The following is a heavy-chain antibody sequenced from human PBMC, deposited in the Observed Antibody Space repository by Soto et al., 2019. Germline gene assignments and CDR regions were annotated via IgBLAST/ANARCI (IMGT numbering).Heavy chain of an antibody. D-gene: IGHD6-19*01. CDR2: INAGNGNT. Sequence: ASVKVSCKASGYTFTRYAMHWVRQAPGQRLEWMGWINAGNGNTRHLQKLQGRVTITRDTSARIVYMELSTLRSEDTAVYYCAREAGTAVKSSALWSGPWGQGTLVTVSS. CDR1: GYTFTRYA. V-gene: IGHV1-3*01. J-gene: IGHJ5*02. CDR3: AREAGTAVKSSALWSGP.